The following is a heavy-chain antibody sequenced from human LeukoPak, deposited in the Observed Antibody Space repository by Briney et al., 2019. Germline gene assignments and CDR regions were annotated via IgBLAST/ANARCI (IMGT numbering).Heavy chain of an antibody. V-gene: IGHV3-21*01. CDR3: ARGAWDI. J-gene: IGHJ3*02. Sequence: GGSLRLSCAASGFAFSGYSMNWVRQAPGKALEWVSSISSSSDNIYYADSVKGRFTISRDNAKNSLYLQMNSLRAEDTAVYYCARGAWDIWGQGTMVTVPS. CDR2: ISSSSDNI. CDR1: GFAFSGYS.